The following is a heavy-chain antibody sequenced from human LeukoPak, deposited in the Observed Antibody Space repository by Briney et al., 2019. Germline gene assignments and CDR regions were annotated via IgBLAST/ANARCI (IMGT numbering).Heavy chain of an antibody. CDR2: ISYDGSNK. CDR3: ARDNGADGSGSYVMD. V-gene: IGHV3-30*04. J-gene: IGHJ4*02. CDR1: GFTFSSYA. Sequence: PGGSLRLSCAASGFTFSSYAMRWVRQAPGKGLEWVAVISYDGSNKYYADSVKGRFTISRDNSKNTLYLQMNSLRAEDTAVYYCARDNGADGSGSYVMDWGQGTLVTVSS. D-gene: IGHD3-10*01.